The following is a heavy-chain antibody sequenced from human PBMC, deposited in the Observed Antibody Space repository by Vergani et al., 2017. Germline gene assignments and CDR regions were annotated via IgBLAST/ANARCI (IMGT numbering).Heavy chain of an antibody. CDR3: ASLGYCSSTSCYATNFDY. CDR2: ISPDGFST. CDR1: GYTFTAYY. Sequence: QVQLVQSGAEVGKPGASVKISCKASGYTFTAYYIHWVRQAPEQGLEWVGVISPDGFSTFYAQKFQGRVTITRDTSTSTVYVEVTSLRSDDTAVYYCASLGYCSSTSCYATNFDYWGQGTLVTVSS. J-gene: IGHJ4*02. V-gene: IGHV1-46*01. D-gene: IGHD2-2*01.